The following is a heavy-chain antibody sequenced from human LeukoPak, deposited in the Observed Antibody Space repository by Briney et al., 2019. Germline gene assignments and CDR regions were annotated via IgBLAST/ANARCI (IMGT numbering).Heavy chain of an antibody. J-gene: IGHJ4*02. D-gene: IGHD6-13*01. V-gene: IGHV4-59*01. CDR2: IYYSGST. CDR1: GGSIRSYY. CDR3: ARPYSSTWKGGFDY. Sequence: SETLSLTCTVSGGSIRSYYWSWIRQPPGKGLEWIGYIYYSGSTNYNPSLKSRVTISVDTSKNQFSLKLGSVTAADTAVYYCARPYSSTWKGGFDYWGQGTLVTVSS.